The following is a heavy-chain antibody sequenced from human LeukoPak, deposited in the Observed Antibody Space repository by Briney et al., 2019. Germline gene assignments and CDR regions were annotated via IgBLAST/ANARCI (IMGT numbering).Heavy chain of an antibody. D-gene: IGHD3-3*01. CDR3: AKAVPTPWSGSEDYYYGMDV. CDR2: ISGSGGST. J-gene: IGHJ6*02. V-gene: IGHV3-23*01. Sequence: PGGSLRLSCAASGFTFSSYAMSWVRQAPGKGLEWVSAISGSGGSTYYADSVKGRFTISRDNSKNTLYLQMNSLRAEDTAVYYCAKAVPTPWSGSEDYYYGMDVWGQGTTVTVSS. CDR1: GFTFSSYA.